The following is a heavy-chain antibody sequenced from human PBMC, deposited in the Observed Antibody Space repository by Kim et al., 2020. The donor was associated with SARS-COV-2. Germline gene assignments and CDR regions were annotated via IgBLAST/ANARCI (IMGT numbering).Heavy chain of an antibody. CDR3: AKDGLLDPFDY. J-gene: IGHJ4*02. D-gene: IGHD1-1*01. V-gene: IGHV3-23*01. CDR2: T. Sequence: TYYADSVNGRFTISRDNSKNTLYLQMNSLRAEDTAVYYCAKDGLLDPFDYWGQGTLVTVSS.